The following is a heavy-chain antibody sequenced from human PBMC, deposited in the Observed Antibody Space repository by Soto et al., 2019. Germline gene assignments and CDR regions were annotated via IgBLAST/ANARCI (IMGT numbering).Heavy chain of an antibody. D-gene: IGHD3-10*01. CDR3: AGSMVRGAIGAFDA. CDR2: IYYSGNT. Sequence: QVQLQESGPGLVKPSQTLSLTCTVSGGSISSGTSYWTWIRQAPGTGLELIGYIYYSGNTFYNPSLKSRVTLSIDTSKNQLSLKLSSVTAADPAVYYCAGSMVRGAIGAFDAWGQGTVVTVSS. J-gene: IGHJ3*01. CDR1: GGSISSGTSY. V-gene: IGHV4-30-4*01.